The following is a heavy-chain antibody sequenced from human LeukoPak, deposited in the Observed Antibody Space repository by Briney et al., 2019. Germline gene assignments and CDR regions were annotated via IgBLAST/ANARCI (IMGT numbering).Heavy chain of an antibody. CDR3: ARADCGDIDY. CDR2: ISSSYNYT. CDR1: GFTFSTYS. J-gene: IGHJ4*02. D-gene: IGHD2-21*01. V-gene: IGHV3-21*01. Sequence: GGSLRLSCAASGFTFSTYSMNWVRQAPGKGLEWVSSISSSYNYTYYAESLKGRLTISRDNAKNALYLQMSSLRAEDTAVYYCARADCGDIDYWGQGTLVTVSS.